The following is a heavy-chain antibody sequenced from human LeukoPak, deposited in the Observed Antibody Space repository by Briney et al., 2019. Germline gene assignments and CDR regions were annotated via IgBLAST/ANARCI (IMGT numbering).Heavy chain of an antibody. V-gene: IGHV4-34*01. CDR3: ARRRLLLRRIDY. J-gene: IGHJ4*02. D-gene: IGHD2-21*02. Sequence: SETLSLTCAVYGGSFSGYYRSWIRQPPGKGLEWIGEINHSGSTNYNPSLKSRVTISVDTSKNQFSLKLSSVTAADTAVYYCARRRLLLRRIDYWGQGTLVTVSS. CDR1: GGSFSGYY. CDR2: INHSGST.